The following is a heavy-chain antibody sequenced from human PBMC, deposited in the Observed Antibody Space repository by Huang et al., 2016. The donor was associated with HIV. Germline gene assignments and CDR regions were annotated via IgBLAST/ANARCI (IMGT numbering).Heavy chain of an antibody. CDR2: TSCYDGKT. D-gene: IGHD3-22*01. J-gene: IGHJ3*02. V-gene: IGHV1-18*01. CDR1: GYAFTNYG. Sequence: QVQLVQSGAEVKKPGASVKVSCKASGYAFTNYGFSWVRQAPGQGLEWMGWTSCYDGKTEYAQKLQDRVTMTTDTSTRTAYMELRSLRSDDTALYFCARDSYSSRGRGAFDIWGQGTMVTVSS. CDR3: ARDSYSSRGRGAFDI.